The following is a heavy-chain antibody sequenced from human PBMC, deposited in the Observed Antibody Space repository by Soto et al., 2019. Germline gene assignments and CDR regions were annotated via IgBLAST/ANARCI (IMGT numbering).Heavy chain of an antibody. V-gene: IGHV3-74*01. J-gene: IGHJ6*02. Sequence: EVQLVESGGGLVQPGGSLRLSCAASGFTFSSYWMHWVRQAPGKGLVWVSRINSDGSSTSYADSVKGRFTISRDNAKNTLYLQMNGLRAEDTAVYYCARVPLPASYYYYGMDVWGQGTTVTVSS. CDR3: ARVPLPASYYYYGMDV. CDR1: GFTFSSYW. CDR2: INSDGSST.